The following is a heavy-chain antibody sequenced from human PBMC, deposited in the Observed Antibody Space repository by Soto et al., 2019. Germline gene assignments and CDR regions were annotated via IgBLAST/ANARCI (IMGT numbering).Heavy chain of an antibody. J-gene: IGHJ6*02. V-gene: IGHV1-3*05. CDR1: GYTFTSYA. CDR3: ARDPSYYGMDV. CDR2: INAGNGNT. Sequence: QVQLVQSGAEEKKPGASVKVSCKASGYTFTSYAMHWVRQAPGQRLEWMGWINAGNGNTKYSQKLPGRVTITRDTTARTAYMGLSSLRSEDTAVYYCARDPSYYGMDVWAQGTTVTVPS.